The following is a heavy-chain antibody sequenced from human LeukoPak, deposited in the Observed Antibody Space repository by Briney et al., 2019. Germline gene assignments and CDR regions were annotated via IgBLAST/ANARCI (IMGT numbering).Heavy chain of an antibody. J-gene: IGHJ4*02. Sequence: GGSLRLSCAASGFTFSDYYMSWIRQAPGKGLEWVSYISSSGSTIYYADSVKGRFTISRDNAKNSLYLQMNSLRAEDTAVYYCARDSTVSRYSSSWDNWGQGTLVTVSS. V-gene: IGHV3-11*01. CDR2: ISSSGSTI. CDR1: GFTFSDYY. D-gene: IGHD6-13*01. CDR3: ARDSTVSRYSSSWDN.